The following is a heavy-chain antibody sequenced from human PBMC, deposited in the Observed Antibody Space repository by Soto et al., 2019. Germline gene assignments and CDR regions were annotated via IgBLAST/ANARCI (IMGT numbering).Heavy chain of an antibody. CDR3: ARRPYGDYQYNWFDP. CDR2: INHSGST. V-gene: IGHV4-34*01. J-gene: IGHJ5*02. CDR1: GGSFSGYY. Sequence: QVQLQQWGAGLLKPSETLSLTCAVYGGSFSGYYWSWIRQPPGKGLEWIGEINHSGSTNYNPSLKCRVTISVDTSKNQFSLKLSSVTAADTAVYYCARRPYGDYQYNWFDPWGQGTLVTVSS. D-gene: IGHD4-17*01.